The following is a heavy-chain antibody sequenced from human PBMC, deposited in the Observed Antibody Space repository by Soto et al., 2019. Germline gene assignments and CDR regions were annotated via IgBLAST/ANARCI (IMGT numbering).Heavy chain of an antibody. D-gene: IGHD6-19*01. CDR1: GGSISSSSYY. CDR2: IYYSGST. Sequence: SETLSLTCTVSGGSISSSSYYWGWIRQPPGKGLEWIGSIYYSGSTYYNPSLKSRVTISVDTSKNQFSLKLSSVTAADTAVYYCARRGIAVAGTWGIYYFDCWGQGTLVTVSS. V-gene: IGHV4-39*01. CDR3: ARRGIAVAGTWGIYYFDC. J-gene: IGHJ4*02.